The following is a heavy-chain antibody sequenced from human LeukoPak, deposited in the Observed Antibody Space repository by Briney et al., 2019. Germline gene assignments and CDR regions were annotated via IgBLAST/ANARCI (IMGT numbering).Heavy chain of an antibody. D-gene: IGHD5-12*01. CDR1: GGSISSGGYY. Sequence: SQTLSLTCTVSGGSISSGGYYWSWIRQHPGKGLEWIGHIYYSGSTYYNPSLKSRVTISVDTSKDQFSLELSSVTAADTAVYYCARKRYSGYDFDYWGQGTLVTVSS. J-gene: IGHJ4*02. CDR3: ARKRYSGYDFDY. CDR2: IYYSGST. V-gene: IGHV4-31*03.